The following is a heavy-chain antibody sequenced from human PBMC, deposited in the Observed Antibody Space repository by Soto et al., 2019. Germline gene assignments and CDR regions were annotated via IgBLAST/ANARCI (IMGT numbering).Heavy chain of an antibody. Sequence: GSLRLSCAASGFTFSSYAMSWVRQAPGKGLEWVASINGDGGSTYYADSVKGRFTISRDNAKNSLYLQMNSLRVEDTAVYYCARVYYDYIWGSYPLVYWGQGTLVTVSS. CDR1: GFTFSSYA. D-gene: IGHD3-16*02. CDR2: INGDGGST. CDR3: ARVYYDYIWGSYPLVY. J-gene: IGHJ4*02. V-gene: IGHV3-23*01.